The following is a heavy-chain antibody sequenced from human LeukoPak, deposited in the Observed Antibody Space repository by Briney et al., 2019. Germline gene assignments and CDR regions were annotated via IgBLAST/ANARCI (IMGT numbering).Heavy chain of an antibody. Sequence: GASVKVSCKASGYPLTTYYMHWVRQAPGQGLEWMGIINPSGGSTNYAQKFQGRVTMTRDTSTSTVYMELSSLRSEDTAVYYCARESMIARERKFDFWGQGTLVTVSS. CDR2: INPSGGST. J-gene: IGHJ4*02. D-gene: IGHD3-16*01. CDR1: GYPLTTYY. V-gene: IGHV1-46*01. CDR3: ARESMIARERKFDF.